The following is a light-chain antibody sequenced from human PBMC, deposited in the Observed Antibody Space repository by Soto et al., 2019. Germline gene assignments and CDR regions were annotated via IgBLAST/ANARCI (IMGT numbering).Light chain of an antibody. CDR2: KAS. J-gene: IGKJ5*01. CDR3: PQYNSYPST. Sequence: DIKMTQAPATLSASVGDRVTLTCRASQSSRSWVDWDQQKPGKAPQLLLDKASSLERWDPSRFSGRGSGTEFTLTSSSLQPDVFATYFCPQYNSYPSTFGQGTRLENK. CDR1: QSSRSW. V-gene: IGKV1-5*03.